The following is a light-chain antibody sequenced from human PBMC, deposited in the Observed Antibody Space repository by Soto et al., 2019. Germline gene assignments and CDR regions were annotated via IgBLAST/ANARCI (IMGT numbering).Light chain of an antibody. CDR1: SSDVGSYNL. CDR3: CSHAGGSSWV. J-gene: IGLJ3*02. Sequence: QSVLTQPASVSGSPGQSITISCTGTSSDVGSYNLVSWYQQHPGEAPKLMILEGSKRPSGVSNRFSGSKSGNTASLTISGLQAEDEADYYCCSHAGGSSWVFGGGTKVTVL. V-gene: IGLV2-23*01. CDR2: EGS.